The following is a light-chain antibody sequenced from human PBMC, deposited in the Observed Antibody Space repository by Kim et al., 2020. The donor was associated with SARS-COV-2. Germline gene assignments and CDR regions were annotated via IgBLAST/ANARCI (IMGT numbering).Light chain of an antibody. V-gene: IGKV1-12*01. CDR1: QDISSW. CDR3: QQTSNFPWT. CDR2: VSS. Sequence: DIQMAQSPSSVAASVGDRVTITCRASQDISSWLAWYQQKPGEAPKLLISVSSSLEPGVPSRFSGSGSGTDFTLTINSLQPGDFAVYFCQQTSNFPWTFGQGTKVDIK. J-gene: IGKJ1*01.